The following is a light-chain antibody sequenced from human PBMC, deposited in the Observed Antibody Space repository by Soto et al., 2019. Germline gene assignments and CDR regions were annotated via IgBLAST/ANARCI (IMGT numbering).Light chain of an antibody. CDR3: SSYAGSSNV. V-gene: IGLV1-44*01. CDR2: SNN. Sequence: QSVLTQAPSASGTPGQRVTISCSGSSSNIGTNTVNWYQQLPGTAPKLLIYSNNQRPSGVPDRFSGSKSGNTASLTVSGLQAEDEADYYCSSYAGSSNVFGTGTKVTVL. J-gene: IGLJ1*01. CDR1: SSNIGTNT.